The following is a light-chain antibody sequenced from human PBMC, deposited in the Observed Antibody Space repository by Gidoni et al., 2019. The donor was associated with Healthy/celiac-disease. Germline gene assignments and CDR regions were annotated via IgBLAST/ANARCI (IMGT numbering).Light chain of an antibody. CDR3: QQYNSSPLT. V-gene: IGKV1-5*03. J-gene: IGKJ1*01. CDR2: TAS. Sequence: DIQVTQEPSTLSASVGDRVTITCRASQSISSWFAWYQQKPGKAPKLLIYTASSLQSGVPSRFSGSGSGTEFTLTISSLQPDDFATYYCQQYNSSPLTFXQXTKVEIK. CDR1: QSISSW.